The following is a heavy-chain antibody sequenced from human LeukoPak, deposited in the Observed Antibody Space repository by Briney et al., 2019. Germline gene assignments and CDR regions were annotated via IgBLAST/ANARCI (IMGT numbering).Heavy chain of an antibody. J-gene: IGHJ4*02. CDR3: ARSLECFDWLSPIAD. CDR2: INPNSGGT. CDR1: GYTFTGYY. V-gene: IGHV1-2*02. Sequence: ASVKVSCKASGYTFTGYYMHWVRQAPGQGLEWMGWINPNSGGTNYAQKFQGRVTMTRDTSISTAYMELSRLRSDDTAVYYCARSLECFDWLSPIADWGQGTLVTVSS. D-gene: IGHD3-9*01.